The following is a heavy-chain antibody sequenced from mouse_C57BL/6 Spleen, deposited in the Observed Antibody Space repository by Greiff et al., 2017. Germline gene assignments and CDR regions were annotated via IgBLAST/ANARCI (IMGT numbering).Heavy chain of an antibody. V-gene: IGHV1-50*01. J-gene: IGHJ1*03. CDR3: ARRYYGSSHWYFGV. Sequence: QVQLKQPGAELVKPGASVKLSCKASGYTFTSYWMQWVKQRPGQGLEWIGEIDPSDSYTNYNQKFKGKATLTVDTSSSTAYMQLSSLTSEDSAVYYCARRYYGSSHWYFGVWGTGTTVTVSS. CDR2: IDPSDSYT. CDR1: GYTFTSYW. D-gene: IGHD1-1*01.